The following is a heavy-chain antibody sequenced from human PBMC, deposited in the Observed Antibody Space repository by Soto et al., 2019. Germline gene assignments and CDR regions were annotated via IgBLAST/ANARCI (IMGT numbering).Heavy chain of an antibody. J-gene: IGHJ6*04. D-gene: IGHD3-3*01. CDR2: IIPIFGTA. CDR3: ARVAVHMAYDFWSGSGGMDV. Sequence: QVQLVQSGAEVKKPGSSVKVSCKASGGTFSSYAISWVRQSPGQGLEWMGGIIPIFGTANYAQKFQGRVTSTADESTSTAYMELSSLRSEDTAVYCCARVAVHMAYDFWSGSGGMDVWGEGTTVSVST. CDR1: GGTFSSYA. V-gene: IGHV1-69*01.